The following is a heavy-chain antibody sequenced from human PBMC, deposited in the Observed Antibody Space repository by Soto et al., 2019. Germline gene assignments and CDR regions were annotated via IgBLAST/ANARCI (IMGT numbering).Heavy chain of an antibody. CDR3: ARHYPSTWDSSLDY. J-gene: IGHJ4*02. CDR1: GYSFTRYW. D-gene: IGHD6-13*01. V-gene: IGHV5-51*01. Sequence: ESLKISCKGSGYSFTRYWIGWVRQMPGKGLEWMGIIYPGDSDTRYSPSFQGQVTISADKSISTAYLQWSSLKASDTAIYYRARHYPSTWDSSLDYWGQGTLVTVSS. CDR2: IYPGDSDT.